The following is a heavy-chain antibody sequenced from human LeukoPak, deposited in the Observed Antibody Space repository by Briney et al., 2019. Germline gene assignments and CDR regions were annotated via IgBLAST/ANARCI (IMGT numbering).Heavy chain of an antibody. CDR2: INHSEST. CDR1: GGSFSGYQ. Sequence: PSETLSLTCAVYGGSFSGYQWSWIRQPPGKGLEWIGEINHSESTNYNPSLKSRITISTDTSKNQFSLKLSSVTAADTAVYYCARGYYDFWSGYSSTYYFDYWGQGTLVTVSS. J-gene: IGHJ4*02. D-gene: IGHD3-3*01. V-gene: IGHV4-34*01. CDR3: ARGYYDFWSGYSSTYYFDY.